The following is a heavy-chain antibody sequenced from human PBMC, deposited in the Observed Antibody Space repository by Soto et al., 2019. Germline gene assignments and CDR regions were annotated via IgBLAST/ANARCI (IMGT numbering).Heavy chain of an antibody. CDR1: GGSISSGGYY. J-gene: IGHJ5*02. V-gene: IGHV4-31*03. Sequence: QVQLQESGPGLVKPSQTLSLTCTVSGGSISSGGYYWSWIRQHPGKGLEWIGYIYYSGSTYYNPALKGRVTVSVDTSKNQFSLKLSSVTAADTAVYYCASADSSREVWFDPWGQGTLVTVSS. D-gene: IGHD2-15*01. CDR2: IYYSGST. CDR3: ASADSSREVWFDP.